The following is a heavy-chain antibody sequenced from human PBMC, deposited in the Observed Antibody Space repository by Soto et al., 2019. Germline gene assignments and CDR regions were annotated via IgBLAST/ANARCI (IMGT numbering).Heavy chain of an antibody. J-gene: IGHJ6*02. CDR2: ISYGGSNK. Sequence: GGSLRLSCAASGFTFSSYGMHWVRQAPGKGLEWVAVISYGGSNKYYADSVKGRFTISRDNSKNTLYLQMNSLRAEDTAVYYCAKDRTAGSGYYLLDYYYYGMDVWGQGTTVTVSS. V-gene: IGHV3-30*18. CDR1: GFTFSSYG. CDR3: AKDRTAGSGYYLLDYYYYGMDV. D-gene: IGHD3-22*01.